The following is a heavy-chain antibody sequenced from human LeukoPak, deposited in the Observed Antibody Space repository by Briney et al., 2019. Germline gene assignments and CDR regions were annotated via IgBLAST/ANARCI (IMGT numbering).Heavy chain of an antibody. J-gene: IGHJ1*01. CDR3: AHSVLLGSSLPLVYFQH. CDR2: IYWDDDK. Sequence: SGPTLVNPTQTLTLTCTFSGFSLSTSGVGVGWIRQPPGKALEWLALIYWDDDKRYSPSLKSRLTITKDTSKNQVVLTMTNMDPVDTATYYCAHSVLLGSSLPLVYFQHWGQGTLVTVSS. CDR1: GFSLSTSGVG. D-gene: IGHD1-26*01. V-gene: IGHV2-5*02.